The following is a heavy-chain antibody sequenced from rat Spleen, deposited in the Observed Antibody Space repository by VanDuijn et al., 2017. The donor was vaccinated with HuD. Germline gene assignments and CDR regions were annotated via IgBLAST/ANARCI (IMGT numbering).Heavy chain of an antibody. CDR2: ISTGGGNT. V-gene: IGHV5S14*01. CDR3: ARGRNYYDGTYYPTNWYFDF. CDR1: GFTFSNYG. J-gene: IGHJ1*01. Sequence: EVQLVESGGGLVQPGRSLKLSCAASGFTFSNYGMAWVRQTPTKGLEWVASISTGGGNTYYRDSVKGRFTISRDNAKNTQYLQMDSLRSEDTATYYCARGRNYYDGTYYPTNWYFDFWGPGTMVTVSS. D-gene: IGHD1-12*02.